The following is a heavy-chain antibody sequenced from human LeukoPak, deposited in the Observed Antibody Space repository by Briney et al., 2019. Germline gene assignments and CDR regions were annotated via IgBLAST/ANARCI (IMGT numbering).Heavy chain of an antibody. V-gene: IGHV5-51*01. CDR2: IYPGDSDT. D-gene: IGHD2-15*01. Sequence: GESLKISCKGSGYSFTTYWIGWVRQMPGKGLEWMGIIYPGDSDTRYSPSFQGQVTISADKSFTTAFLQWSSLKASDTAMYYCARLVEDWFDPWGQGTLVTVSS. CDR1: GYSFTTYW. CDR3: ARLVEDWFDP. J-gene: IGHJ5*02.